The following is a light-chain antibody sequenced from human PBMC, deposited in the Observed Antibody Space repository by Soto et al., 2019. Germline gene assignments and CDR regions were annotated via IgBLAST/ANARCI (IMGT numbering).Light chain of an antibody. CDR1: QGISSY. Sequence: DIQLTQSPSFLSASVGDRVTITCRASQGISSYLAWYQQKPGKATKLLIYAASTLQSGVPSRFSGSASGTEFTLTISSLQPEDFATYYCQQLNSYPLTFGPGTKVDIK. CDR3: QQLNSYPLT. CDR2: AAS. V-gene: IGKV1-9*01. J-gene: IGKJ3*01.